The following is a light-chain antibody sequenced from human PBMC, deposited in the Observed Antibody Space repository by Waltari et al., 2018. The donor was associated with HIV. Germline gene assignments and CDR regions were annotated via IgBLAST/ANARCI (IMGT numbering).Light chain of an antibody. CDR2: DAS. CDR1: QSVDIY. J-gene: IGKJ4*01. Sequence: ETVLTQSPAHLSLSPGERATLSCRTSQSVDIYLGWYQQKPGQGPRLLIYDASNRATGVPDRFSGSGFGTDFTLTISSLEPEDFAVYHCQQRSNWPRLTFGGGTKVEIK. V-gene: IGKV3-11*01. CDR3: QQRSNWPRLT.